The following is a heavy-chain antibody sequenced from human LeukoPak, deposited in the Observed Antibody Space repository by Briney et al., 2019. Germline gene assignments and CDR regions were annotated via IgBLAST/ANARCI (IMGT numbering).Heavy chain of an antibody. J-gene: IGHJ4*02. CDR1: GFTFSSYS. CDR3: ARPYSSGWYSSDY. CDR2: ISSSSSYI. V-gene: IGHV3-21*01. D-gene: IGHD6-19*01. Sequence: GGSLRLSRAASGFTFSSYSMNWVRQAPGKGLEWVSSISSSSSYIYYADSVRGRFTISRDNAKNSLYLQMNSLRAEDTAVYYCARPYSSGWYSSDYWGQGTLVTVSS.